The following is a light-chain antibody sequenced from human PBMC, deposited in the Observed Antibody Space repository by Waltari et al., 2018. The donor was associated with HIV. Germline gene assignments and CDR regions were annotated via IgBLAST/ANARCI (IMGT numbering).Light chain of an antibody. CDR2: GDD. CDR1: SSNIGSNS. J-gene: IGLJ1*01. Sequence: QSVLTQPPSASGTPGQRVTIPCSGSSSNIGSNSVNWYQQLPGTPPKLLIYGDDQRPSGVPDRFSGSKSGTSASLAISGPQSEDEAVYFCAAWDDSLNGYVFGAGTKVTVL. CDR3: AAWDDSLNGYV. V-gene: IGLV1-44*01.